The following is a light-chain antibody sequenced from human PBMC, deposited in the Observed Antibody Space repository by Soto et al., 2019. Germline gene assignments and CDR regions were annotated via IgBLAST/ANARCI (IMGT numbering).Light chain of an antibody. J-gene: IGLJ1*01. Sequence: QSALTQPASVSGSPRQSIPISCTGTSSDIGYYNYVSWYQQHPGKAPKLIIYDVSNRPSGVSNRFSGSKSGNTASLTISGLLAEDEADYYCRSYTTSSTYVFGTGTKVTVL. CDR1: SSDIGYYNY. CDR3: RSYTTSSTYV. V-gene: IGLV2-14*01. CDR2: DVS.